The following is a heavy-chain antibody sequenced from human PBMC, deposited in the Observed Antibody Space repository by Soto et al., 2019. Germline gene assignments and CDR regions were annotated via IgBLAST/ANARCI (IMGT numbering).Heavy chain of an antibody. D-gene: IGHD3-3*01. V-gene: IGHV1-18*01. J-gene: IGHJ6*02. CDR3: ASLSTQTYNDFWSGYPPNMDV. Sequence: GASVKVSCKASGYTFTSYGISWVRQAPGQGLEWMGWISAYNGNTNYAQKLQGRVTMTTDTSTSTAYMELRSLRSDDTAVYYCASLSTQTYNDFWSGYPPNMDVWGQGTTVTVSS. CDR2: ISAYNGNT. CDR1: GYTFTSYG.